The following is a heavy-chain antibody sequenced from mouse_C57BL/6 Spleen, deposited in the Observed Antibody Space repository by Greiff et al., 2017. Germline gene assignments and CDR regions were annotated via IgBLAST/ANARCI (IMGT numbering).Heavy chain of an antibody. CDR3: ARVDGNYPYAMDY. D-gene: IGHD2-1*01. J-gene: IGHJ4*01. CDR2: ISDGGSYT. CDR1: GFTFSSYA. V-gene: IGHV5-4*03. Sequence: EVMLVESGGGLVKPGGSLKLSCAASGFTFSSYAMSWVRQTPEKRLEWVATISDGGSYTYYPDNVKGRFTISRDNAKNNLYLQMSHLKSEDTAMYYCARVDGNYPYAMDYWGQGTSVTVSS.